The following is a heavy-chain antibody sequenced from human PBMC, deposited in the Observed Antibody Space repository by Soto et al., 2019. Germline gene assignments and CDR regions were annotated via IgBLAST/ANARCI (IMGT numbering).Heavy chain of an antibody. CDR3: AREVAGTGNWFDP. J-gene: IGHJ5*02. D-gene: IGHD6-19*01. CDR2: ISAYNGNT. V-gene: IGHV1-18*01. Sequence: GASVKVSCKASGYTFTSYGISWLRQSPGQGLEWMGWISAYNGNTNYAQKLQSRVTMTTDTSTSTAYMELRSLRSDDTAVYYCAREVAGTGNWFDPWGRGTLVTVSS. CDR1: GYTFTSYG.